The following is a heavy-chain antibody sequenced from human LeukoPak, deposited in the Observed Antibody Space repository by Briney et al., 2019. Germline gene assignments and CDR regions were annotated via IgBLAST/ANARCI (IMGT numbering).Heavy chain of an antibody. CDR3: ARDGPYGITSWYFDL. D-gene: IGHD1-20*01. CDR2: ILYSGTP. J-gene: IGHJ2*01. CDR1: GASLSSSGYY. Sequence: SETLSLTCIVSGASLSSSGYYWGWIRQPPGKGLEWVGSILYSGTPYYSTSLKGRVTMSLDTSKNQFSLKLNSVTAADTAVYYCARDGPYGITSWYFDLWGRGTLVTVFS. V-gene: IGHV4-39*07.